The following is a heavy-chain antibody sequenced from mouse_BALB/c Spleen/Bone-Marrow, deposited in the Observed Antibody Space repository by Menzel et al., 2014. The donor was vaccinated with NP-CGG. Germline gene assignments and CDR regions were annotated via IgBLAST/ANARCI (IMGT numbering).Heavy chain of an antibody. J-gene: IGHJ2*01. CDR2: ISSAGIHT. V-gene: IGHV5-9-3*01. Sequence: EVKVVESGGGLVKPGGSLKLSCTASGFTFTSYAMSWVRQTPEKRLEWVATISSAGIHTYYVDTVKGRFTISRDNAKNTLFLHMSRLRSEDTAMYYCARQDRVYYFDYWGQGTTLTVSS. CDR3: ARQDRVYYFDY. CDR1: GFTFTSYA.